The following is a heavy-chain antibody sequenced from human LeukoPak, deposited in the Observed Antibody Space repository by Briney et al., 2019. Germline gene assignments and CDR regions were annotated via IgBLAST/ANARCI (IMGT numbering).Heavy chain of an antibody. J-gene: IGHJ4*02. CDR1: GYTFTSYY. V-gene: IGHV1-46*01. D-gene: IGHD5-12*01. CDR2: IKPSGGST. Sequence: ASVKVSCKASGYTFTSYYIHWVRQAPGHGLEWMGIIKPSGGSTRYAQKFQGRVTMTRDTSTSTVYMELNSLRSEDTVVYYCARTLSGYDLDFDYWGQGTLVTVSS. CDR3: ARTLSGYDLDFDY.